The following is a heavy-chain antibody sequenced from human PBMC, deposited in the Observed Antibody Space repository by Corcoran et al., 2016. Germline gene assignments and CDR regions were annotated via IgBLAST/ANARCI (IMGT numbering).Heavy chain of an antibody. Sequence: QVQLVESGGGVVQPGRSLRLSCAASGFTFSRYGMHWVRQAPGKGLEWVAVISYDGSNKYYADSVKGRFTISRDNFKNMIYLQMNSLRAEDTAVYYCAKDRKYSSGWYDLFDPWGQGTQVTVSS. CDR3: AKDRKYSSGWYDLFDP. CDR2: ISYDGSNK. J-gene: IGHJ5*02. CDR1: GFTFSRYG. D-gene: IGHD6-19*01. V-gene: IGHV3-30*18.